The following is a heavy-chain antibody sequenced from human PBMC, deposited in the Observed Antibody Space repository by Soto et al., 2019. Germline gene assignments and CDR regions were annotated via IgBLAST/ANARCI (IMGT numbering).Heavy chain of an antibody. J-gene: IGHJ6*02. CDR3: ARGGRYGMDV. CDR2: IYYSGST. CDR1: GGSISSGDYY. V-gene: IGHV4-30-4*01. Sequence: TLSLTCTVSGGSISSGDYYWSWIRQPPGKGLEWIGYIYYSGSTYYNPSLKSRVTISVDKSKNQLSLKLSSVTAADTAVYYCARGGRYGMDVWGQGTTVTVSS.